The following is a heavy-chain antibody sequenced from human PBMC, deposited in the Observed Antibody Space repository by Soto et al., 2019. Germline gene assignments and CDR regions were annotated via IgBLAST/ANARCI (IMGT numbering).Heavy chain of an antibody. D-gene: IGHD1-26*01. Sequence: VQLLESGGGSVQPGGSLRLSCAASGFTFSSYAITWVRQAPGKGLEWVSAMSGSGGTTYYADSARGRFTISRDNSKNTLYLQMDNLRAEDTAVYYCVRHTAIYFRYEFDYWGQGVLVTVSS. CDR3: VRHTAIYFRYEFDY. CDR2: MSGSGGTT. CDR1: GFTFSSYA. J-gene: IGHJ4*02. V-gene: IGHV3-23*01.